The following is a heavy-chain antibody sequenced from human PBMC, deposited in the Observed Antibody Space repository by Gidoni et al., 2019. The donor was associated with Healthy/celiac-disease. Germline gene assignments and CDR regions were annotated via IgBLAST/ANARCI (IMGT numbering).Heavy chain of an antibody. CDR3: SMSYSGSQRDY. CDR1: GGSFSGYY. Sequence: QVQLQQWCAGLLKPSETLSLTCALYGGSFSGYYWSWIRQPPGKGLEWIGEINHSGSTNYNPSLKSRVTISVDTSKNQFSLKLSYVTAADTAVYYCSMSYSGSQRDYWGQGTLVTVSS. J-gene: IGHJ4*02. D-gene: IGHD1-26*01. V-gene: IGHV4-34*01. CDR2: INHSGST.